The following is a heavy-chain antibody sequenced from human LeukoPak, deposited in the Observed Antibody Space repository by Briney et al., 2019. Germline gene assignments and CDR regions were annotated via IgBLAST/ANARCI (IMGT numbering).Heavy chain of an antibody. D-gene: IGHD2-21*02. Sequence: GGSLRLSCAASGFSVSDNYMSWVRQAPGKGLERVSVIYSGGSIYYADSVKGRFTISRDNSKNTLYLQMNSLRVEDSAVYYCARDLASLSGGDYGGSWGQGTLVTVSS. CDR2: IYSGGSI. V-gene: IGHV3-53*01. J-gene: IGHJ5*02. CDR1: GFSVSDNY. CDR3: ARDLASLSGGDYGGS.